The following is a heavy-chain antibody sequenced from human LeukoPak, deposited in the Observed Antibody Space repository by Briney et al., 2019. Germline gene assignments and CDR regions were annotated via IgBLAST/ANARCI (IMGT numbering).Heavy chain of an antibody. CDR2: IYYSGIT. J-gene: IGHJ4*02. D-gene: IGHD4-17*01. V-gene: IGHV4-39*02. CDR1: GGSISSSSYY. CDR3: ARRLYGKGGFDY. Sequence: SETLSLTCTVSGGSISSSSYYWGWIRQPPGKGLEWIGSIYYSGITYYNPSFKSRLTISVDTSKRHFSLKLTSMTAADTAVYYCARRLYGKGGFDYWGQGTLVTVSS.